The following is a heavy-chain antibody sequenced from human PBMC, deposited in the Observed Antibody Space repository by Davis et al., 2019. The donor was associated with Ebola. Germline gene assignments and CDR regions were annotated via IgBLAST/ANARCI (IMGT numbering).Heavy chain of an antibody. J-gene: IGHJ6*02. Sequence: MPSETLSLTCTVSGDSISSGHYYWSWIRQPPGKGLEWIGNIYYSGSTYYRSSLKSRVTMSINMSRSQFSLRLSSVTAADTAVYYCARITTVTTRGVYYGMDVWGQGTTVTVSS. CDR3: ARITTVTTRGVYYGMDV. CDR1: GDSISSGHYY. D-gene: IGHD4-17*01. V-gene: IGHV4-30-4*01. CDR2: IYYSGST.